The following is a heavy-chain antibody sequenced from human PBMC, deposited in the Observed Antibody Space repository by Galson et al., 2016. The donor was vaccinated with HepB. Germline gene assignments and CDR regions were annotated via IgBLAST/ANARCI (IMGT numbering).Heavy chain of an antibody. D-gene: IGHD3/OR15-3a*01. V-gene: IGHV3-72*01. CDR3: TRGHLVRTVFYGMDV. Sequence: SLRLSCAASGLIFSDHYMDWVRQASGKGLEWVARSRNKLHSFTTEYAASVKGRFTIPRDDSRSSVYLQMNSLQTEDTAVYYCTRGHLVRTVFYGMDVWGQGTLVTVSS. CDR1: GLIFSDHY. J-gene: IGHJ6*02. CDR2: SRNKLHSFTT.